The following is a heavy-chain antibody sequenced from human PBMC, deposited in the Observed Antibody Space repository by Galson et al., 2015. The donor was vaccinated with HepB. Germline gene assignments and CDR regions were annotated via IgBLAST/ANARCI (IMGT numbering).Heavy chain of an antibody. D-gene: IGHD2-15*01. CDR3: ARIGYCSGGSCYNYYYYYGMDV. Sequence: SVKVSCKASGGTFSSYAISWVRQAPGQGLEWMGGIIPIFGTANYAQKFQGRVTITADKSTSTAYMELSSLRSEDTAVYYCARIGYCSGGSCYNYYYYYGMDVWGQGTTVTVSS. J-gene: IGHJ6*02. CDR2: IIPIFGTA. V-gene: IGHV1-69*06. CDR1: GGTFSSYA.